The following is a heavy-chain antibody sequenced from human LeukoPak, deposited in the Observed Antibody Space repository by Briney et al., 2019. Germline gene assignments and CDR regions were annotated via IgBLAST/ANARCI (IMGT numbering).Heavy chain of an antibody. D-gene: IGHD3-3*01. J-gene: IGHJ3*02. CDR1: GYTFTSYA. V-gene: IGHV1-18*01. CDR2: ISAYNGNT. CDR3: ARERGDFWNAYHAFDI. Sequence: ASVKVSCKASGYTFTSYAISWVRQAPGQGLEWMGRISAYNGNTNYAQKLHGRVTMTTDTSTSTAYMELRSLRADDTAVYYCARERGDFWNAYHAFDIWGQGTMVTVSS.